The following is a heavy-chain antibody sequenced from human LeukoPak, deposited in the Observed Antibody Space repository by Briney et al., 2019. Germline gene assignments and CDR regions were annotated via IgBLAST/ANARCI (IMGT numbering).Heavy chain of an antibody. CDR2: IYPGDSDT. J-gene: IGHJ4*02. Sequence: GESLKISCKGSGYSFTSYWIGWVRQMPGKGLEWMGIIYPGDSDTRYSPSFQGQVTISADKSISTAYLQWSSLKASDTAMYYCARITMVRGVIVLLDYWGQGTLVTVSS. V-gene: IGHV5-51*01. D-gene: IGHD3-10*01. CDR3: ARITMVRGVIVLLDY. CDR1: GYSFTSYW.